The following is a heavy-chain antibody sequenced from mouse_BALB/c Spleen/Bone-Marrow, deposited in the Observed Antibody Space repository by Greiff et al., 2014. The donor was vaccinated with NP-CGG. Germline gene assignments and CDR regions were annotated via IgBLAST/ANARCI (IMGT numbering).Heavy chain of an antibody. CDR3: ATDSSGYLDY. V-gene: IGHV14-3*02. D-gene: IGHD3-2*01. CDR2: IDPADGNT. J-gene: IGHJ2*01. Sequence: VQLQQSGAELVKPGASVKLSCTASGFNIKDTYMHWVKQRPEQGLEWIGRIDPADGNTKYDPKFQGKATITADTSSNTAYLQLSSLTSEDTAVYYCATDSSGYLDYWGQGTTLTVSS. CDR1: GFNIKDTY.